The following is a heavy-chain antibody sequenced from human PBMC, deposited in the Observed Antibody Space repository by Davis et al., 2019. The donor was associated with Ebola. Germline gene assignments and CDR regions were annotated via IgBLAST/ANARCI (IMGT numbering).Heavy chain of an antibody. CDR3: ARTAYYYGRDSFDI. CDR1: GGSFTGDY. D-gene: IGHD3-10*02. Sequence: GSLRLSCAVYGGSFTGDYWSCIRQPPGTGLEWIGEINHSGSTNYNPSLKSRVTISVDTSKNQFSLKLSSVTAADTAVYYCARTAYYYGRDSFDIWGQGTMVTVSS. V-gene: IGHV4-34*01. CDR2: INHSGST. J-gene: IGHJ3*02.